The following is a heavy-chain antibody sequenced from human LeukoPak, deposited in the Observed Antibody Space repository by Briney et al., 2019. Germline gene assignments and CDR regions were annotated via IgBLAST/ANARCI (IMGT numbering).Heavy chain of an antibody. D-gene: IGHD1-26*01. V-gene: IGHV3-74*01. CDR1: GFTFSSYG. J-gene: IGHJ4*02. CDR2: INEDGSTT. CDR3: VRDLGGRSGH. Sequence: PGGSLRPSCAASGFTFSSYGMHWVRQAPGKGLVWVSRINEDGSTTNYADSVKGRSTIFRDNAKNTLYLQMNSLRAEDTAVYYCVRDLGGRSGHWGQGTLVTVSS.